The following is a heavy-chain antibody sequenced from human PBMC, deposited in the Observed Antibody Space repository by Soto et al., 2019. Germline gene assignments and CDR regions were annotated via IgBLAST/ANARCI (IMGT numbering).Heavy chain of an antibody. Sequence: ASVKVSCKASGYTFTSYGLRWVRPAPGQGLEWMGWISAYNGNTNYAQMLQGRVTMTTDTSTSTAYMALRSLRSDDTAVYYCARLRGNHLRYGMDVSGQWTTVTVSS. V-gene: IGHV1-18*04. CDR1: GYTFTSYG. CDR3: ARLRGNHLRYGMDV. D-gene: IGHD3-16*01. J-gene: IGHJ6*02. CDR2: ISAYNGNT.